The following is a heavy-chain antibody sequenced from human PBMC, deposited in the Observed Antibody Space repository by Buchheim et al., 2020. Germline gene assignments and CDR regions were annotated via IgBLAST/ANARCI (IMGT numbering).Heavy chain of an antibody. CDR2: IYYSGST. J-gene: IGHJ4*02. CDR3: ARVLGGGEGIVDY. CDR1: GGSISSSF. V-gene: IGHV4-59*01. Sequence: QVQLQESGPGLVKPSETLSLTRTVSGGSISSSFWSWIRQPPGKGLEWIGYIYYSGSTNYNPSLKSRITISIDTSKNQFSLRLSSVTAADTAVYYCARVLGGGEGIVDYWSQGTL. D-gene: IGHD3-3*02.